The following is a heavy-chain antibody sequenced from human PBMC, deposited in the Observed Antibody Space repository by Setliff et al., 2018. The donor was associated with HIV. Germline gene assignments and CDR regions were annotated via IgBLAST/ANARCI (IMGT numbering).Heavy chain of an antibody. Sequence: SGGSLRLSCAASRFTFSSYAMSWFRQAPGKGLEWVSGISGSDGSTYYADSVKGRFTISRDNSKNTLFLQMNSLRAEDTAIYYCAKTAYKHQYYYASSGYLDFWGQGTLVTVSS. J-gene: IGHJ4*02. CDR1: RFTFSSYA. CDR3: AKTAYKHQYYYASSGYLDF. V-gene: IGHV3-23*01. D-gene: IGHD3-22*01. CDR2: ISGSDGST.